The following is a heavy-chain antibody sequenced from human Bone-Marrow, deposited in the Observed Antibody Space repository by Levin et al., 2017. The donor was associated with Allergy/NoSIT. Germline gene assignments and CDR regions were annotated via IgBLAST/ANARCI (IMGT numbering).Heavy chain of an antibody. V-gene: IGHV3-23*01. J-gene: IGHJ5*02. D-gene: IGHD4-11*01. CDR1: AFTFRNYA. CDR2: ISGSGGGT. Sequence: LSLTCAASAFTFRNYAMSWVRPAPGKGLEWVSAISGSGGGTDYADSVKGRFTISRDNSKSTLYLQMDSLRAEDTAVYYCAKGPYSNLGVGWFDPWGQGTLVTVSS. CDR3: AKGPYSNLGVGWFDP.